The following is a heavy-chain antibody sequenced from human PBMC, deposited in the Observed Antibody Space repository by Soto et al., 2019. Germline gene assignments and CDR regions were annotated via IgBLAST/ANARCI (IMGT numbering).Heavy chain of an antibody. CDR1: GFTFSSYS. J-gene: IGHJ4*02. CDR2: ISSSSSTI. CDR3: ARGKPYGSGSYYPDY. Sequence: GGSLRLSCAASGFTFSSYSMNWVRQAPGKGLEWVSYISSSSSTIYYADSVKDRFTISRDNAKNSLYLQMNSLRAEDTAVYYCARGKPYGSGSYYPDYWGQGTLVTVSS. V-gene: IGHV3-48*01. D-gene: IGHD3-10*01.